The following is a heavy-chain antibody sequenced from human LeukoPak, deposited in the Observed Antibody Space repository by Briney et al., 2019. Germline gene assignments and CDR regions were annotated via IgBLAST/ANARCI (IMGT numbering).Heavy chain of an antibody. J-gene: IGHJ6*02. Sequence: ASVKVSCKASGGTFSSYAISWVRQAPGQGLEWMGGIIPIFGTANYAQKFQGRVTITADESTSTAYMELSSLRSEDTAVYYCARGYYGSGSYSLYYYGMDVWGQGTTVTVSS. D-gene: IGHD3-10*01. CDR1: GGTFSSYA. CDR2: IIPIFGTA. V-gene: IGHV1-69*13. CDR3: ARGYYGSGSYSLYYYGMDV.